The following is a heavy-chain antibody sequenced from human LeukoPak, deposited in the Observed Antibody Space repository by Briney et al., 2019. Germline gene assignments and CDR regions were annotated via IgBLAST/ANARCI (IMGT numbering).Heavy chain of an antibody. Sequence: GGSLRLSCAASGFTFNSYWMHWVRQAPGKGLVWVSRINTDGSHTDYADSVKGRFTISRDNAQNTLYLQMNSLRVEDTAVYYCAGSLAYCGGDCRLGDYWGQGTLVTVSS. V-gene: IGHV3-74*01. D-gene: IGHD2-21*02. CDR2: INTDGSHT. J-gene: IGHJ4*02. CDR1: GFTFNSYW. CDR3: AGSLAYCGGDCRLGDY.